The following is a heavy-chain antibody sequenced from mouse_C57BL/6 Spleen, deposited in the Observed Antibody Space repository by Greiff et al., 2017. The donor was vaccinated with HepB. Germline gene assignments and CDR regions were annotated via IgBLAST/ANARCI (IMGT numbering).Heavy chain of an antibody. J-gene: IGHJ2*01. V-gene: IGHV1-61*01. CDR3: ARRITTVVAFDY. CDR1: GYTFTSYW. CDR2: IYPSDSET. Sequence: QVHVKQPGAELVRPGSSVKLSCKASGYTFTSYWMDWVKQRPGQGLEWIGNIYPSDSETHYNQKLKDKATLTVDKSSSTAYMQLSSLTSEDSAVYYCARRITTVVAFDYWGQGTTLTVSS. D-gene: IGHD1-1*01.